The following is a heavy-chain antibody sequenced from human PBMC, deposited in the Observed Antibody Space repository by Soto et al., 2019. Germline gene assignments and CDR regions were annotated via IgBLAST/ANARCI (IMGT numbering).Heavy chain of an antibody. Sequence: QVQLVQSGAEVKKPGSSVKVSCKASGGTFSSYTISWVRQAPGQGLGWLGRSIPILGIANYAQKFQGRVTITADKSTSTAYMELSSLGSEDTAVYYCAREANSNYFDYWGRGTLGTVSS. CDR2: SIPILGIA. V-gene: IGHV1-69*08. J-gene: IGHJ4*02. CDR3: AREANSNYFDY. CDR1: GGTFSSYT.